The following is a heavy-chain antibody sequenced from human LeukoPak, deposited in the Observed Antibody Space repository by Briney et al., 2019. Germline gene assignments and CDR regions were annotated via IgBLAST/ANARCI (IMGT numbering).Heavy chain of an antibody. J-gene: IGHJ4*02. CDR2: IYYSGST. CDR1: GGSISSYY. Sequence: PSETLSLTCTVSGGSISSYYWSWIRQPPGKGLEWIGYIYYSGSTNYNPSLKSRVTISLDTSKNQFSLKLSSVTAADTAVYFCARLTYYYDSSGYYQYYFDYWGQGTLVTVSS. CDR3: ARLTYYYDSSGYYQYYFDY. V-gene: IGHV4-59*01. D-gene: IGHD3-22*01.